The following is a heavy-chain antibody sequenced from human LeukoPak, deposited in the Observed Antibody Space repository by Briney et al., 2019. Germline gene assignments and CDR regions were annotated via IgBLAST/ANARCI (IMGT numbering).Heavy chain of an antibody. CDR2: IKQDGSEK. CDR1: GFTFSCYW. Sequence: GGSLRLSCAASGFTFSCYWMTWIRQAPGKGLEWVANIKQDGSEKYYVDSVKGRFTISRDNAKNSLYLQMNSLRAEDTAVYYCARDTGGGYSCYDCWGQGTLVTVPS. V-gene: IGHV3-7*01. D-gene: IGHD5-18*01. CDR3: ARDTGGGYSCYDC. J-gene: IGHJ4*02.